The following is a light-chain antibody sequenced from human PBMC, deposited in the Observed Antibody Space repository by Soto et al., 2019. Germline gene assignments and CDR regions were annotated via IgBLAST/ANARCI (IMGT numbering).Light chain of an antibody. Sequence: QSVLTQPPSVSGAPGQRVTISCTGSSSNIGAGYDVHWYQQLPGTAPKLLIYDNTIRPSGVPERFSGSKSGTSASLAITGLQAEDEADYYCQSYDSSLSGPVFGPGTKVTVL. CDR1: SSNIGAGYD. CDR3: QSYDSSLSGPV. J-gene: IGLJ1*01. CDR2: DNT. V-gene: IGLV1-40*01.